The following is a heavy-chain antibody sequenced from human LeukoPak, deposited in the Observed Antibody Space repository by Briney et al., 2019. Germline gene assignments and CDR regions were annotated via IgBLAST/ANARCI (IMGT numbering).Heavy chain of an antibody. CDR3: ASPVGGSGAFDI. CDR2: IYYSGST. D-gene: IGHD2-15*01. V-gene: IGHV4-59*08. CDR1: GGSISSYY. J-gene: IGHJ3*02. Sequence: PSETLSLTCTVSGGSISSYYWSWIRQPPGKGLEWIGYIYYSGSTNYNPSLKSRVTISVDTSKNQFSLKLSSVTAADTAVYYCASPVGGSGAFDIWGQGTMVTVSS.